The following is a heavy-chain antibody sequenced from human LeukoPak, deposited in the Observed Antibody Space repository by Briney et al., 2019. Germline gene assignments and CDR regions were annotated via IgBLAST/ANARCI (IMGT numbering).Heavy chain of an antibody. D-gene: IGHD3-10*02. J-gene: IGHJ5*02. CDR3: TRENYVPDS. V-gene: IGHV3-7*03. Sequence: GGSLRLSCVASGYTFSPYWMSWVRQIPGKGLEWVASISNGGGATYYVDSVRGRFTISRDDAKNSLFLQMNGLRSDDTAVYYCTRENYVPDSWGQGTQVTVSS. CDR1: GYTFSPYW. CDR2: ISNGGGAT.